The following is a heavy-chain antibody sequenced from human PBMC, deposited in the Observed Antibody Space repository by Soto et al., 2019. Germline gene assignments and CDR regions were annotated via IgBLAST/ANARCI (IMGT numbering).Heavy chain of an antibody. CDR1: EFIFNNYA. V-gene: IGHV3-23*01. J-gene: IGHJ4*02. CDR2: ISGSGANT. Sequence: WGSLGIGCASSEFIFNNYAMNWVRQAPGKGLEWASSISGSGANTYYPDSVKGRFTISRDNSKNTLYIQMNSLRAEDTAVYYCAKDYGSSRYFFDYWGQGTLVTV. CDR3: AKDYGSSRYFFDY. D-gene: IGHD6-19*01.